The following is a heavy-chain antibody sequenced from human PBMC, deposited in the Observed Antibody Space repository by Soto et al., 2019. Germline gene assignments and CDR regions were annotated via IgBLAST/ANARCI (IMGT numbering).Heavy chain of an antibody. J-gene: IGHJ4*02. Sequence: QVQLVESGGGVVQPGRSLRLSCAASGFTFSSCGMHWVRQAPGKGLEWVAVISYDGGNKYYADSVKGRFTISRDNSKNTLYLQMNSLRAEDTAVYYCAKDYCSGGSCYSDYWGQGTLVTVSS. CDR2: ISYDGGNK. CDR1: GFTFSSCG. D-gene: IGHD2-15*01. V-gene: IGHV3-30*18. CDR3: AKDYCSGGSCYSDY.